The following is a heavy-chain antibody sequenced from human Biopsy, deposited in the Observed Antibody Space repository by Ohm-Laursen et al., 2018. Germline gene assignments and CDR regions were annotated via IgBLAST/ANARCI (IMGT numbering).Heavy chain of an antibody. CDR2: ISSSSDNI. Sequence: SLRLSCAAPGFTLSSYSMNWVRQTPGKGLEWVSTISSSSDNIYYVDSVKGRFTISRDNAKNSLYLQMNSLRAEDTAVYYCARSRGSSGIATIYYYGMDVLGQGTTVTVSS. CDR3: ARSRGSSGIATIYYYGMDV. J-gene: IGHJ6*02. CDR1: GFTLSSYS. V-gene: IGHV3-21*01. D-gene: IGHD3-10*01.